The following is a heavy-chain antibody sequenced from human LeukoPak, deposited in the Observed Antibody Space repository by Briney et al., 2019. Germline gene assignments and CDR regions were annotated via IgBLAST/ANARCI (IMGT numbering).Heavy chain of an antibody. CDR3: ARENTYVGDQRGFDP. V-gene: IGHV3-23*01. J-gene: IGHJ5*02. CDR1: GFTFSSYA. D-gene: IGHD6-25*01. CDR2: ISGSGGST. Sequence: PGGSLRLSCAASGFTFSSYAMSWVRQAPGKGLEWVSAISGSGGSTYYADSVKGRFTISRDNSKNTLYLQMNSLRAEDTAVYYCARENTYVGDQRGFDPWGQGTLVTVSS.